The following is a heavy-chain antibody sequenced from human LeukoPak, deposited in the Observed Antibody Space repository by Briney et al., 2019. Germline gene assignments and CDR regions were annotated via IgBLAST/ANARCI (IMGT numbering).Heavy chain of an antibody. D-gene: IGHD3-22*01. CDR1: GGTFSSYA. Sequence: ASVKVSCKASGGTFSSYAISWVRQAPGQGLEWMGGIIPIFGTANYAQKLQGRVTMTTDTSTSTAYMELRSLRSDDTAVYYCAILYDSSGHAFDIWGQGTMVTVSS. J-gene: IGHJ3*02. V-gene: IGHV1-69*05. CDR2: IIPIFGTA. CDR3: AILYDSSGHAFDI.